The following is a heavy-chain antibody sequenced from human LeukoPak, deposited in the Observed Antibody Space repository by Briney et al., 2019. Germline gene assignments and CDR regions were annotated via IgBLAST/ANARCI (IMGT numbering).Heavy chain of an antibody. CDR2: ISAYNGDT. CDR1: GYTFSNYG. V-gene: IGHV1-18*01. Sequence: ASVKVSCKTSGYTFSNYGISWVRQAPGQGLEWMGWISAYNGDTNYAQKLQGRVTMTTDTSTSTAYMELRSLRSDDTAVYYCAREGYVAAIDYYYYGMDVWGQGTTVTVSS. J-gene: IGHJ6*02. CDR3: AREGYVAAIDYYYYGMDV. D-gene: IGHD5-12*01.